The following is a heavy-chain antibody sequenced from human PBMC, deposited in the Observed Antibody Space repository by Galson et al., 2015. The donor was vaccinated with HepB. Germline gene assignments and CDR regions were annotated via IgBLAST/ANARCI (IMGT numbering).Heavy chain of an antibody. V-gene: IGHV1-69*10. CDR1: GGTFSSYA. D-gene: IGHD4-11*01. CDR3: ARARGGYTVTTLAEFDP. Sequence: SVKVSCKASGGTFSSYAISWVRQAPGQGLEWMGGIIPILGIANYAQKFQGRVTITADKSTSTAYMELSSLRSEDTAVYYCARARGGYTVTTLAEFDPWGQGTLVTVSS. CDR2: IIPILGIA. J-gene: IGHJ5*02.